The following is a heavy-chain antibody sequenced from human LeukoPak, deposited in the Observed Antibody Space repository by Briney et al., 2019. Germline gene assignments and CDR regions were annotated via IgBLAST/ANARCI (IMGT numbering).Heavy chain of an antibody. J-gene: IGHJ4*02. CDR2: IYYSGTA. D-gene: IGHD5-12*01. V-gene: IGHV4-31*03. CDR3: ARERGGYDYNIDY. CDR1: GGSISGAAYY. Sequence: SETLSLTCTVSGGSISGAAYYWSWIRQHPGKGLEWIGYIYYSGTAYYNPSLKSRVTISPDTSKNQFSLKLSSVTAADTAVYYCARERGGYDYNIDYWGQGTLVTVSS.